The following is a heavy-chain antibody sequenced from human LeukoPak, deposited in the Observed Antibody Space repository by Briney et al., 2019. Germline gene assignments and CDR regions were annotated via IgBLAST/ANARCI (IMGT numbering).Heavy chain of an antibody. CDR1: GFTFSSYW. D-gene: IGHD2-2*03. CDR2: IKQDGSEK. V-gene: IGHV3-7*01. Sequence: TGGSLRLSCVASGFTFSSYWMSWVRQAPGKGLEWVANIKQDGSEKYYVDSVKGRFTISRDNAKNSLYLQMNSLRAEDTAVYYCARDQVGYCSSTSCQPYYFDYWGQGTLVTVSS. CDR3: ARDQVGYCSSTSCQPYYFDY. J-gene: IGHJ4*02.